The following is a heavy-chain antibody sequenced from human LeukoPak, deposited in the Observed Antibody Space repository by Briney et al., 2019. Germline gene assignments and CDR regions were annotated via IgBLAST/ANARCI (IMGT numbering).Heavy chain of an antibody. V-gene: IGHV4-34*01. CDR3: ARRTYSSGWTNYYGMDV. D-gene: IGHD6-19*01. CDR1: GGSFSGHY. Sequence: PSETLSLTCAVYGGSFSGHYWSWIRQPPGKGLEWIGEINHSGSTNYNPSLKSRVTISVDTSKNQFSLKLSSVTAADTAVYYCARRTYSSGWTNYYGMDVWGQGTTVTVSS. J-gene: IGHJ6*02. CDR2: INHSGST.